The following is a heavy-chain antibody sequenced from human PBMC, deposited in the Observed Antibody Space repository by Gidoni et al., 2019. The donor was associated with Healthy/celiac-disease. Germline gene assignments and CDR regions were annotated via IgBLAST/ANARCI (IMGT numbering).Heavy chain of an antibody. Sequence: EVQLVESGGGLVQPGRSLRLSCTASGFTFGDYAMSWFRQAPGKGLEWVGFIRSKAYGGTTEYAASVKGRFTISRDDSKSIAYLQMNSLKTEDTAVYYCTAFRSSGYLYYFDYWGQGTLVTVSS. J-gene: IGHJ4*02. D-gene: IGHD3-22*01. CDR2: IRSKAYGGTT. CDR1: GFTFGDYA. CDR3: TAFRSSGYLYYFDY. V-gene: IGHV3-49*03.